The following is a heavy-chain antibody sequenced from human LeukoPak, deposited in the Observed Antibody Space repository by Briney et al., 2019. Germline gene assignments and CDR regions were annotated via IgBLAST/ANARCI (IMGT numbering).Heavy chain of an antibody. CDR1: GFTFSDYY. V-gene: IGHV3-11*04. CDR3: ARVSSGWYAFDI. J-gene: IGHJ3*02. Sequence: KPGGSLRLSCAASGFTFSDYYMSWIRQAPGKGLEWVSYISRSGSTIYYADSVKGRFTISRDNAKNSLYLQMNSLRAEYTAVYYCARVSSGWYAFDIWGQGTMVTVSS. D-gene: IGHD6-19*01. CDR2: ISRSGSTI.